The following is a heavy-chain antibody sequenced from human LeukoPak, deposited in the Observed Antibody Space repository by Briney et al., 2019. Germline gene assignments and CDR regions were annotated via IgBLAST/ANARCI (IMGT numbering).Heavy chain of an antibody. CDR3: ARRYYYGSGSAMDV. D-gene: IGHD3-10*01. Sequence: GGSLRLSCAASGFTFSTYAMNWVRQAPGKGLEWVAVISYDGSNKYYADSVKGRFTISRDNSKNTLYLQMNSLRAEDTAVYYCARRYYYGSGSAMDVWGQGTTVTVSS. J-gene: IGHJ6*02. CDR1: GFTFSTYA. V-gene: IGHV3-30-3*01. CDR2: ISYDGSNK.